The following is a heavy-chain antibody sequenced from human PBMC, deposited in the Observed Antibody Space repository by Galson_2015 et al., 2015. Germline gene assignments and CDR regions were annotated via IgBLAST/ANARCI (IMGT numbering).Heavy chain of an antibody. J-gene: IGHJ4*02. CDR2: IYYSGST. Sequence: SETLSLTCSVSGGSISSYYWSWIRQPPGKGLEWIGYIYYSGSTNYNPSLKSRVTISVDTSKNQFSLKLSSVTAADTAVYYCARGGGYSWWGHHWGQGTLVTVSS. D-gene: IGHD5-18*01. CDR1: GGSISSYY. V-gene: IGHV4-59*01. CDR3: ARGGGYSWWGHH.